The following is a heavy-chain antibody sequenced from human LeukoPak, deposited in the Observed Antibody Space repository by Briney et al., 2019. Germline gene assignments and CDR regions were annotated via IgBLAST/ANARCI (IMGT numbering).Heavy chain of an antibody. V-gene: IGHV3-48*01. CDR1: GFTFSSYS. CDR3: ASVVVVAATSRFFDY. D-gene: IGHD2-15*01. Sequence: GGSLRLSCAASGFTFSSYSMNWVRQAPGKGLGWVSYISSSSSTIYYADSVKGRFTISRDNAKNSLYLQMNSLRAEDTAVYYCASVVVVAATSRFFDYWGQGTLVTVSS. J-gene: IGHJ4*02. CDR2: ISSSSSTI.